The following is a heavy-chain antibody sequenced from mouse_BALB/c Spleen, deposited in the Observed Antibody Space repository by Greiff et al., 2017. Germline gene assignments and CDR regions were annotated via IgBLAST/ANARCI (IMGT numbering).Heavy chain of an antibody. J-gene: IGHJ4*01. D-gene: IGHD1-1*01. CDR2: INPSTGYT. V-gene: IGHV1-7*01. Sequence: QVQLQQSGAELAKPGASVKMSCKASGYTFTSYWMHWVKQRPGQGLEWIGYINPSTGYTEYNQKFKDKATLTADKSSSTAYMQLSSLTSEDSAVYYCARGSSLYYYAMDYWGQGTSVTVSS. CDR3: ARGSSLYYYAMDY. CDR1: GYTFTSYW.